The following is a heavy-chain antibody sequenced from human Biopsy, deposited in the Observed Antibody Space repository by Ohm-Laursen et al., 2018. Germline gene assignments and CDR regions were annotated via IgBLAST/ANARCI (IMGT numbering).Heavy chain of an antibody. CDR2: ISASSSYI. D-gene: IGHD6-13*01. J-gene: IGHJ5*02. CDR1: GVTLSGYS. Sequence: SLRLSCTASGVTLSGYSMNWVRQAPGKGLEWVSSISASSSYIYYADSVKGRFTVSKENGKNSLYLQMNSLRAEDTAVYYCATEVVAAGRGGHWLEPWGQGTLVTVSS. V-gene: IGHV3-21*01. CDR3: ATEVVAAGRGGHWLEP.